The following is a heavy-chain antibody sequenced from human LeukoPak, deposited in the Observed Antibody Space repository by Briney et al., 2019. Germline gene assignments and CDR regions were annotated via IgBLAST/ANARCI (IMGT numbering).Heavy chain of an antibody. J-gene: IGHJ4*02. D-gene: IGHD2/OR15-2a*01. CDR3: ARDLSKVSLDF. CDR1: GFTFSNYG. CDR2: LGYDGTNI. V-gene: IGHV3-33*01. Sequence: PGGSLRLSCAASGFTFSNYGMHWVRQAPGKGLEWVAVLGYDGTNIYYGDSVKGRFTVSRDTSKSMFYLHMDSLRAEDTAVYYCARDLSKVSLDFRGQGTLVTISP.